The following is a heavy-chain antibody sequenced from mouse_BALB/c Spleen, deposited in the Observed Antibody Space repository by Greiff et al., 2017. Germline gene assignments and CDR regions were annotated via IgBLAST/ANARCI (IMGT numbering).Heavy chain of an antibody. Sequence: VQLQQSGPELVKPGASVKVSCKASGYAFTSYNMYWVKQSHGKSLEWIGYIDPYNGGTSYNQKFKGKATLTVDESSSTAYMHLNSLTSEDSAVYYCARSYYYGSSFYAMDYWGQGTSVTVSS. CDR2: IDPYNGGT. J-gene: IGHJ4*01. CDR1: GYAFTSYN. V-gene: IGHV1S135*01. CDR3: ARSYYYGSSFYAMDY. D-gene: IGHD1-1*01.